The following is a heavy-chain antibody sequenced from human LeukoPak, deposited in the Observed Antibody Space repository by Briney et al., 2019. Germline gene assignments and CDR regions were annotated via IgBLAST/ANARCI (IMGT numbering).Heavy chain of an antibody. CDR1: GGSFSGYY. D-gene: IGHD3-3*01. CDR2: INHSGST. Sequence: KPSETLSLTCAVYGGSFSGYYWSWIRQPPGKGLEWIGEINHSGSTSYNPSLKSRVTISVDTSKNQFSLKLSSVTAADTAVYYCARLSYYDFWSGYSGSWFDPWGQGTLVTVSS. V-gene: IGHV4-34*01. J-gene: IGHJ5*02. CDR3: ARLSYYDFWSGYSGSWFDP.